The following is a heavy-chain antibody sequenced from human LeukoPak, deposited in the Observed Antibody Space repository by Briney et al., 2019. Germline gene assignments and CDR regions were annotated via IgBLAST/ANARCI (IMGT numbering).Heavy chain of an antibody. CDR2: IYYSGST. CDR3: ARQIDPWAPLDP. D-gene: IGHD3-9*01. J-gene: IGHJ5*02. CDR1: GGSISSSSYY. Sequence: SETLSLTCTVSGGSISSSSYYWGWIRQPPGKGLEWIGSIYYSGSTYYNPSLKSRVTISVDTSKNQFSLKLSSVTAADTAVYYCARQIDPWAPLDPWGQGTLVTVSS. V-gene: IGHV4-39*01.